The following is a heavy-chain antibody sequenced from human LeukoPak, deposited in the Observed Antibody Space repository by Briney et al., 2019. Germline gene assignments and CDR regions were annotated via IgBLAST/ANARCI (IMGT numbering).Heavy chain of an antibody. CDR1: GGSIISYY. V-gene: IGHV4-4*07. Sequence: SETLSLTCTVSGGSIISYYWSWIRQPAGKGLEWIGRIYTSGSTNYNPSLKSRVTISVDKSKNQFSLKLSSVTAADTAVYYCARNAQRYNWNDYFDYWGQGTLVTVSS. J-gene: IGHJ4*02. D-gene: IGHD1-1*01. CDR3: ARNAQRYNWNDYFDY. CDR2: IYTSGST.